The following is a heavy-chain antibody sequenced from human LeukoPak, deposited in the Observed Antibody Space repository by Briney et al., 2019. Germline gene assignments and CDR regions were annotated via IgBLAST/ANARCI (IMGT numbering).Heavy chain of an antibody. CDR1: GFTFSSYA. Sequence: GGSLRLSCAASGFTFSSYAMSWVRQAPGKGLEWVSGTSGSGGSTYYADSVKGRFTISRDNSKNTLYLQMNSLRAEDTAVYYCATSYNWNEFDFWGQGTLVTVSS. CDR2: TSGSGGST. D-gene: IGHD1-20*01. CDR3: ATSYNWNEFDF. J-gene: IGHJ4*02. V-gene: IGHV3-23*01.